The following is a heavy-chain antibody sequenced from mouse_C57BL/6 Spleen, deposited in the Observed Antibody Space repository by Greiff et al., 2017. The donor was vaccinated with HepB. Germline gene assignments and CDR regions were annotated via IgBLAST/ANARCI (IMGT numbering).Heavy chain of an antibody. Sequence: QVQLQQSGAELVRPGASVKLSCKASGYTFTDYYINWVKQRPGQGLEWIARIYPGSGNTYYNEKFKGKATLTAEKSSSTAYMQLSSLTSEDSAVYFCARSFRLRPSYAMDYWGQGTSVTVSS. J-gene: IGHJ4*01. CDR3: ARSFRLRPSYAMDY. CDR1: GYTFTDYY. CDR2: IYPGSGNT. V-gene: IGHV1-76*01. D-gene: IGHD3-2*02.